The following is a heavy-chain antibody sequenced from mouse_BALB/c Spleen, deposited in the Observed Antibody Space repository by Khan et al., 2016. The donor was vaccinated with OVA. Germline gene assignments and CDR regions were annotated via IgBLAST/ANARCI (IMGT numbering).Heavy chain of an antibody. Sequence: QVQLNQSGAELAKPGASVKMSCKASGYTFTSYWMHWVKQRPGQGLEWIGYINPSAGYTDYNQKFKDKATLTADKSSSTAYMQLNSLTSEDSAVYYCARDTIAYWGQGTTLTVSS. CDR2: INPSAGYT. CDR1: GYTFTSYW. V-gene: IGHV1-7*01. J-gene: IGHJ2*01. CDR3: ARDTIAY.